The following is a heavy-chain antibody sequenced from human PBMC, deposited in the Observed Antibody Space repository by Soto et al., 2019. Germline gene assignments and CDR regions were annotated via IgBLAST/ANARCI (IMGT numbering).Heavy chain of an antibody. Sequence: VQLLQSGGEVRKPGASVKVSCKTSGYTFTNYAINWVRQAPGQGLQWMGWISAYSGDTKYAQRFQDRLTVTTDPSTTTASMELRRLRSDDTAGYYCARDGRAFSIFGETMDVWGQGTTVTVSS. V-gene: IGHV1-18*01. D-gene: IGHD3-3*01. J-gene: IGHJ6*02. CDR2: ISAYSGDT. CDR1: GYTFTNYA. CDR3: ARDGRAFSIFGETMDV.